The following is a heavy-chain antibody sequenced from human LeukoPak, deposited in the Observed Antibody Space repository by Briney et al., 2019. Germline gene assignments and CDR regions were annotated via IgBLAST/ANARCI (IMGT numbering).Heavy chain of an antibody. V-gene: IGHV1-2*02. D-gene: IGHD2-15*01. CDR2: INPNSGGT. Sequence: VASVKVSCKASGYTFTGYYMHWVRQAPGQGLEWMGWINPNSGGTNYAQKFQGRATMTRDTSISTAYMELSRLRSDDTAVYYCARGHRVVAATRKGFDPWGQGTLVTVSS. J-gene: IGHJ5*02. CDR1: GYTFTGYY. CDR3: ARGHRVVAATRKGFDP.